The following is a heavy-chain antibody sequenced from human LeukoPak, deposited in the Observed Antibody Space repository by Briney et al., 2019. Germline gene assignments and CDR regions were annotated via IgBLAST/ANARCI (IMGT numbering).Heavy chain of an antibody. CDR3: AATDNNDWRFDY. CDR1: GFTFSHYA. CDR2: SSGDST. D-gene: IGHD1-1*01. V-gene: IGHV3-23*01. Sequence: PGGSLRLSCAASGFTFSHYALSWVRQAPGKGLEWVSSSSGDSTYYADSVKGRFTISEDNSENTLYLQMNSLRAADTAVYYCAATDNNDWRFDYWGQGTLVTVSS. J-gene: IGHJ4*02.